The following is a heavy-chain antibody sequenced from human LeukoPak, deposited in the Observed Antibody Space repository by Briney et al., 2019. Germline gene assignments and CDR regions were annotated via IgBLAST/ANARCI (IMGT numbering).Heavy chain of an antibody. CDR2: INHSGST. Sequence: LRLSCAASGFTLSDQYIDWVRQAPGKGLEWIGEINHSGSTNYNPSLKSRVTISVDTSKNQFSLKLSSVTAADTAVYYCARGRSVYDFWSGYYNFYYYYMDVWGKGTTVTVSS. CDR3: ARGRSVYDFWSGYYNFYYYYMDV. J-gene: IGHJ6*03. CDR1: GFTLSDQY. V-gene: IGHV4-34*01. D-gene: IGHD3-3*01.